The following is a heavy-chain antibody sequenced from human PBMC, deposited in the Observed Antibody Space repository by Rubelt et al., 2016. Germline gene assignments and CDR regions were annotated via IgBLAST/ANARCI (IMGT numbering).Heavy chain of an antibody. CDR3: ARAASTVTTLLDLGY. D-gene: IGHD4-17*01. J-gene: IGHJ4*02. CDR1: GYTFTSYY. CDR2: INPSGGST. V-gene: IGHV1-46*01. Sequence: QVQLVQSGAEVKKPGASVKVSCKASGYTFTSYYMHWVRQAPGQGLEWMGIINPSGGSTSYAQKFKGRVPMTRERSTGTGDMELSSLGSGDTAVYYWARAASTVTTLLDLGYWGQGTLVTVSS.